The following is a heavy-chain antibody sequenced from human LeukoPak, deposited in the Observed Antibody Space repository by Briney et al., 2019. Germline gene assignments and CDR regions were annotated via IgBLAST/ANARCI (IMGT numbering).Heavy chain of an antibody. V-gene: IGHV1-18*01. D-gene: IGHD4-23*01. J-gene: IGHJ4*02. CDR1: GYTFTSYG. CDR3: ARDADGGPEGYFDY. CDR2: ISTYNGNT. Sequence: GASVKVSCKASGYTFTSYGISWVRQAPGQGLEWMGWISTYNGNTNYAQKLQGRVTSTTDTSTSTAYMKLRSLRSDDTAVYYCARDADGGPEGYFDYWGQGTLVTVSS.